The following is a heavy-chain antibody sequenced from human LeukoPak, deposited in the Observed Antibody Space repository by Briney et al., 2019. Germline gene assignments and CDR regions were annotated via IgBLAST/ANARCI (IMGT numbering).Heavy chain of an antibody. Sequence: GASVKVSCKASGYTFTSYGISWVRQAPGQGLEWMGWISAYNGNTNYAQKLQGRVTMTTDTSTSTAYMELRSLRSDDTAVYYCARYYDYVWGSYRSYYYYYGMDVWGKGTTVTVSS. D-gene: IGHD3-16*02. J-gene: IGHJ6*04. CDR2: ISAYNGNT. V-gene: IGHV1-18*04. CDR3: ARYYDYVWGSYRSYYYYYGMDV. CDR1: GYTFTSYG.